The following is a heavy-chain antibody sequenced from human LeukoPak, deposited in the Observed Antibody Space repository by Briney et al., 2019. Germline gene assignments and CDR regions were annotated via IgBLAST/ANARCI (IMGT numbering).Heavy chain of an antibody. J-gene: IGHJ4*02. CDR1: GFTFSSYS. Sequence: GGSLRLSCAASGFTFSSYSMNWVRQAPGKGLEWVSYISSSSSTIYYADSVKGRFTISRDNAKNSQYLQMNSLRDEDTAVYYCARDSTWLEYYFDYWGQGTLVTVSS. V-gene: IGHV3-48*02. D-gene: IGHD6-19*01. CDR3: ARDSTWLEYYFDY. CDR2: ISSSSSTI.